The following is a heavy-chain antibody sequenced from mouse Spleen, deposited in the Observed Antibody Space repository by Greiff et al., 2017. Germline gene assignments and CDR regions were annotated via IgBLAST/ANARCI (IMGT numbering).Heavy chain of an antibody. J-gene: IGHJ2*01. V-gene: IGHV1-59*01. CDR2: IDPSDSYT. D-gene: IGHD1-1*01. CDR3: AREGITTVVRYYFDY. CDR1: GYTFTSYW. Sequence: QVQLQQPGAELVRPGTSVKLSCKASGYTFTSYWMHWVKQRPGQGLEWIGVIDPSDSYTNYNQKFKGKATLTVDTSSSTAYMQLSSLTSEDSAVYYCAREGITTVVRYYFDYWGQGTTLTVSS.